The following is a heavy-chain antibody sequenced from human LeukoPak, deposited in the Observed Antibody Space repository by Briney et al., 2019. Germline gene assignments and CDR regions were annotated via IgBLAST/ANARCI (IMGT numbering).Heavy chain of an antibody. CDR3: VRSRVRGDPFDP. Sequence: PAGSLRLSCAASGFSFEDYGMHWVRHVPGKVLEWVSGMSSDSNHIDYADSVKGRFTISRDNANNYLYLQMNSLRPEDTGLYYCVRSRVRGDPFDPWGQGTLVTVSS. CDR1: GFSFEDYG. D-gene: IGHD3-10*01. J-gene: IGHJ5*02. V-gene: IGHV3-9*01. CDR2: MSSDSNHI.